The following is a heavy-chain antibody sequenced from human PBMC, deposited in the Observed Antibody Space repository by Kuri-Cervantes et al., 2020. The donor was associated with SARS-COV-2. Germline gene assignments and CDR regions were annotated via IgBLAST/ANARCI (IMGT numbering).Heavy chain of an antibody. CDR1: GYTFTSYY. J-gene: IGHJ6*03. CDR2: INPSGGST. D-gene: IGHD3-3*01. Sequence: ASVKVSCKASGYTFTSYYMHWVRQAPGQGLEWMGIINPSGGSTSYAQKFQGRVTVTRDTSTSTVYMELSSLRSEDTAVYYCAREGIFGVVHQVPMRYYYMDVWGKGTTVTVSS. V-gene: IGHV1-46*01. CDR3: AREGIFGVVHQVPMRYYYMDV.